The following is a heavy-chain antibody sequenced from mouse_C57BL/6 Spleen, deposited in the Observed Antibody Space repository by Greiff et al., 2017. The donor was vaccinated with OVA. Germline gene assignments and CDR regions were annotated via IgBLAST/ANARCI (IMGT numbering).Heavy chain of an antibody. CDR2: IDPSDSYT. D-gene: IGHD1-1*01. Sequence: VQLQQPGAELVKPGASVKLSCKASGYTFTSYWMQWVKQRPGQGLEWIGEIDPSDSYTNYNQKFKGKATLTVDTSSSTAYMQLSSLTSEDSAVYYCAITVDYYAMDYWGQGTSVTVSS. V-gene: IGHV1-50*01. CDR3: AITVDYYAMDY. CDR1: GYTFTSYW. J-gene: IGHJ4*01.